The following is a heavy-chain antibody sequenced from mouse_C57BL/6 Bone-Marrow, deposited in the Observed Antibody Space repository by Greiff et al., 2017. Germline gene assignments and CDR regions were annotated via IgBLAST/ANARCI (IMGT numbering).Heavy chain of an antibody. CDR1: GFNIKDDY. D-gene: IGHD2-1*01. CDR3: TTERYYGNFAWFAY. CDR2: IDPENGDT. J-gene: IGHJ3*01. Sequence: EVQLQQSGAELVRPGASVTLSCTASGFNIKDDYMHWVKQRPEQGLEWIGWIDPENGDTEYASKLQGKATITADTSSNTAYLQLSSLTSEDTAVYYCTTERYYGNFAWFAYWGQGTLVTVSA. V-gene: IGHV14-4*01.